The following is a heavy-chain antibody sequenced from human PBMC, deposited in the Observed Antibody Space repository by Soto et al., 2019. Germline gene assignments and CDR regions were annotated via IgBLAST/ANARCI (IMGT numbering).Heavy chain of an antibody. Sequence: GGSLRLSCAASGFTFNNYAVSWVRQAPGKGLEWVSVVSASGLTTFYADSVKGRFIISRDNYKNMLYLQMNSLRAEDTAVYYCAKKLPDNSDYDLWGQGTLVTVSS. CDR3: AKKLPDNSDYDL. J-gene: IGHJ4*02. D-gene: IGHD5-12*01. CDR1: GFTFNNYA. CDR2: VSASGLTT. V-gene: IGHV3-23*01.